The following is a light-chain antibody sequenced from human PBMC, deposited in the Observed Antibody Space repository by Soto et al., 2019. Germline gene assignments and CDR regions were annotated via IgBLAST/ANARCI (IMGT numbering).Light chain of an antibody. J-gene: IGKJ4*01. CDR3: QQTSSTPLT. CDR1: QSISSY. CDR2: AAS. V-gene: IGKV1-39*01. Sequence: IQMTQSPSSLSASVGERVTIPFLASQSISSYLNWYQQKPRKAPKLLIYAASSLQSGVPSRFSGSGSGRGFTLTISSLQPKDFTTFYCQQTSSTPLTFGGGTKVDNK.